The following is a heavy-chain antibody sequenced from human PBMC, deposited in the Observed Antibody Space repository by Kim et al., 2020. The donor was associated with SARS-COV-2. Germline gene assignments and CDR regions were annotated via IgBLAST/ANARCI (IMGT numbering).Heavy chain of an antibody. J-gene: IGHJ4*02. Sequence: YARKVQGRVTMTTDAATTTACMELWSLRSDDTAMYYCARGAYGDVSFDYWGQGTLVTVSS. CDR3: ARGAYGDVSFDY. D-gene: IGHD4-17*01. V-gene: IGHV1-18*01.